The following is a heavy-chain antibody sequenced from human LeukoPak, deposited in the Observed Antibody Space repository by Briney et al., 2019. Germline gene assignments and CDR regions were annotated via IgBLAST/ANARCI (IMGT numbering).Heavy chain of an antibody. V-gene: IGHV4-39*02. CDR3: ARRIDGYNYDY. CDR2: IYYRGTT. CDR1: GGSISSSSYY. D-gene: IGHD5-24*01. Sequence: PSETLSLTCTVSGGSISSSSYYWDWIRQPPGKGLEWIGSIYYRGTTYYNPSLKSRVTISVDTPKNHFSLQLNSVTATDTAVYYCARRIDGYNYDYWGQGTLVSVSS. J-gene: IGHJ4*02.